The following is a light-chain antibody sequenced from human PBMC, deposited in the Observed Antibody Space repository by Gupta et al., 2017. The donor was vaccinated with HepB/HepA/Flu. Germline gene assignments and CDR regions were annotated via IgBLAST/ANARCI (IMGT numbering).Light chain of an antibody. J-gene: IGLJ2*01. CDR2: DDS. Sequence: SYVLPQPPSVSVAPGKTARITCGGNNIGTKSVHWYQQKPGQAPVLVVYDDSDRPSGIPERFSGSNSGNTATLTISRVEAGDEADYYCQVWDSSSDHRVIFGGGTKLTVL. V-gene: IGLV3-21*03. CDR3: QVWDSSSDHRVI. CDR1: NIGTKS.